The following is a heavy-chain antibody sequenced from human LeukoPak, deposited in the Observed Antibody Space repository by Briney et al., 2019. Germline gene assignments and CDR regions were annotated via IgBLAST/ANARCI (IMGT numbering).Heavy chain of an antibody. CDR3: AKAPLPFDY. Sequence: PGGSLRLSCAASGFTFSSYGMHWVRQAPGKGLEWVAVISYDGSNKYYADSVKGRFTISRDNSKNTLYLQMNSLRAEDTAVYYCAKAPLPFDYWGQGTLVTVSS. CDR1: GFTFSSYG. D-gene: IGHD1-26*01. CDR2: ISYDGSNK. V-gene: IGHV3-30*18. J-gene: IGHJ4*02.